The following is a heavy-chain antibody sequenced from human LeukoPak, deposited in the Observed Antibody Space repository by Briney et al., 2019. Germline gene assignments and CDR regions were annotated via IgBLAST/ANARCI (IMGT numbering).Heavy chain of an antibody. V-gene: IGHV1-2*02. D-gene: IGHD6-13*01. CDR3: ARQSSSWRGDRVDP. Sequence: ASVKVSCKASGGTFSSYAISWVRQAPGQGLEWMGWINPNSGGTNYAQNFQGRVTMTRDTSISTAYMELTRLTSDDAAVYYCARQSSSWRGDRVDPWGQGTLVTVSS. CDR1: GGTFSSYA. J-gene: IGHJ5*02. CDR2: INPNSGGT.